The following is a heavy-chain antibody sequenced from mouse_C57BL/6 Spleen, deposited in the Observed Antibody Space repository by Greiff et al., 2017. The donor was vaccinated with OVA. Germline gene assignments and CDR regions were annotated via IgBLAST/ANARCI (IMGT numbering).Heavy chain of an antibody. D-gene: IGHD2-2*01. J-gene: IGHJ2*01. V-gene: IGHV7-3*01. Sequence: EVKLVESGGGLVQPGGSLSLSCAASGFTFTDYYMSWVRQPPGKALEWLGFIRNKANGYTTEYSASVKGRFTISRDNSQSILYLQMNALRAEDSATYYCAATMVTKGLYFDYWGQGTTLTVSS. CDR1: GFTFTDYY. CDR2: IRNKANGYTT. CDR3: AATMVTKGLYFDY.